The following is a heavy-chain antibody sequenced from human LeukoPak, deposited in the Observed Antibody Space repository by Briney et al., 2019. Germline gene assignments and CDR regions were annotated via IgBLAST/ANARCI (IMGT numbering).Heavy chain of an antibody. CDR3: AGSIAAAGSYDY. CDR1: GFTFSSYS. D-gene: IGHD6-13*01. Sequence: SGGSLRLSCAASGFTFSSYSMNWVRQAPGKGLEWVSSISSSSSYIYYADSVKGRFTISRDNAKNSLYLQMNSLRAEDTAVYYCAGSIAAAGSYDYWGQGTLVTVSS. J-gene: IGHJ4*02. V-gene: IGHV3-21*01. CDR2: ISSSSSYI.